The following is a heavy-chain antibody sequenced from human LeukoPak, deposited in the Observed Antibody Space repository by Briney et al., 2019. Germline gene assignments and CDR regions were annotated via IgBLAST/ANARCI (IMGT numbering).Heavy chain of an antibody. J-gene: IGHJ4*02. D-gene: IGHD2-2*01. CDR2: ISGSGGST. Sequence: PGGSLRLSCAASGFTVSSNYMTWVRLAPGKGLEWVSVISGSGGSTYYADSVKGRFTISRDNSKNTLYLQMNSLRAEDTAVYYCANFVPYQLITRYYFDYWGQGTLVTVSS. CDR3: ANFVPYQLITRYYFDY. CDR1: GFTVSSNY. V-gene: IGHV3-23*01.